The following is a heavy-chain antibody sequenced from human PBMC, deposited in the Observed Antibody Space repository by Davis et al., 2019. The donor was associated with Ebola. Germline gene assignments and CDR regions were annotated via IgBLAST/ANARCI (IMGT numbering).Heavy chain of an antibody. D-gene: IGHD3-10*01. Sequence: ASVKVSCKASGYTFTGYYMHWVRQAPGQGLEWMGWINPNSGNTGYAQKFQGRVTITRNTSISTAYMELSSLRSEDTAVYYCARGGPPWFGELSLDYWGQGTLVTVSS. J-gene: IGHJ4*02. CDR2: INPNSGNT. V-gene: IGHV1-8*03. CDR3: ARGGPPWFGELSLDY. CDR1: GYTFTGYY.